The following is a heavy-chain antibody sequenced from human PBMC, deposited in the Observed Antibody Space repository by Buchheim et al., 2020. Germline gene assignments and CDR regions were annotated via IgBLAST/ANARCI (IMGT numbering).Heavy chain of an antibody. Sequence: EVHLVESGGGLVKPGGSLRLSCAASGFTFSTYSMNWVRQAPGKGLEWVSSIISSSRYIFYTDSVKGRFTISSDNAQNTMYLQMNSLRGDDTAVYFCARDPSGSGSYYPDYWGQGTL. CDR1: GFTFSTYS. D-gene: IGHD1-26*01. J-gene: IGHJ4*02. V-gene: IGHV3-21*01. CDR2: IISSSRYI. CDR3: ARDPSGSGSYYPDY.